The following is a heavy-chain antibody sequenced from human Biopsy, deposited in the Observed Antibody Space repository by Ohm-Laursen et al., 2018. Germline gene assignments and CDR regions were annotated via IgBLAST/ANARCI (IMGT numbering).Heavy chain of an antibody. D-gene: IGHD4-17*01. J-gene: IGHJ6*02. V-gene: IGHV2-26*01. CDR2: IFPHDEK. Sequence: TQTLTLTCTVSGISLSNGRMGVSWVRQPPGKALEWLAHIFPHDEKVFSTSLKSRLTISKDTSKSQVVLTMTNVDPVDTATYYCARILGSTVTTYSAMDVWGQGTTVTVSS. CDR1: GISLSNGRMG. CDR3: ARILGSTVTTYSAMDV.